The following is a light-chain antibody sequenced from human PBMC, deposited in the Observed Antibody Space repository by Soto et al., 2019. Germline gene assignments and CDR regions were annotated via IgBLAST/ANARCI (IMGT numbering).Light chain of an antibody. CDR1: QSINSW. CDR3: QQYSTNSA. J-gene: IGKJ1*01. Sequence: DIQMTQSPSTLSASVGDRVTINCRASQSINSWLAWYQQKPGTAPKLLIYKASSLETGVPSRFSGSGSETEFTLTISSLQTDDFASYYCQQYSTNSAFGQGTKVEIK. V-gene: IGKV1-5*03. CDR2: KAS.